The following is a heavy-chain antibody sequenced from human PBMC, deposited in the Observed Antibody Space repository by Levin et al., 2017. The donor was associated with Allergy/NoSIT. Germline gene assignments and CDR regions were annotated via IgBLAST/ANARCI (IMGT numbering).Heavy chain of an antibody. CDR2: LFYSGTT. D-gene: IGHD6-19*01. CDR1: GGSISSNTYH. V-gene: IGHV4-31*03. J-gene: IGHJ4*02. Sequence: SQTLSLTCTVSGGSISSNTYHWSWIRQHPEKGLEWIGYLFYSGTTYYNPSLKSRVTMSVDTSKNQFSLKLSSVTAADTALYFCASLQWLDGDYYFDYWGQGTLVTVSS. CDR3: ASLQWLDGDYYFDY.